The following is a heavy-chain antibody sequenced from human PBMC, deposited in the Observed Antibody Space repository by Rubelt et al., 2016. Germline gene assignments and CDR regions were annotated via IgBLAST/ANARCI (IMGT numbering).Heavy chain of an antibody. J-gene: IGHJ5*02. CDR2: VFYSGDT. V-gene: IGHV4-59*04. CDR3: ARQWVVGVSLVMHDWFDP. CDR1: GDSVSTYS. Sequence: QVQLQESGPGLVKPSETLSLTCTVSGDSVSTYSWNWLRQSPGKGLEWIGSVFYSGDTYYNPSLKSRVTIAVDTSKNHFSRRCEAGTASETAGYYCARQWVVGVSLVMHDWFDPWGQGTLVTVSS. D-gene: IGHD1-26*01.